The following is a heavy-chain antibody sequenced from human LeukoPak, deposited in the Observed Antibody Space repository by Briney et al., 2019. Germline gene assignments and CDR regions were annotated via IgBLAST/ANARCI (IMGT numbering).Heavy chain of an antibody. CDR1: GFAFNKYA. D-gene: IGHD6-19*01. J-gene: IGHJ4*02. V-gene: IGHV3-30*02. CDR3: VRSGYSSGWYRN. CDR2: IRHDGSFK. Sequence: GGSLRLSCVASGFAFNKYAMHWVRQAPGKGLEWLTFIRHDGSFKEYADSVKGRFTISRDNAKNTLYLQMNSLTAEDTAVYYCVRSGYSSGWYRNWGQGTLVIVSS.